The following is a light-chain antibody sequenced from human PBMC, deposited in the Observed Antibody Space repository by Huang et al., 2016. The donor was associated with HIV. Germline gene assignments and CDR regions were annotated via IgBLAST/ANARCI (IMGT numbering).Light chain of an antibody. CDR1: QSISSY. Sequence: DIQMTQSPSSLSASVGDRVNITCRASQSISSYLNWYQQKPGKAPKVLIYAASNLQSWVPSRFSGSGSGTDFTLTISSLQPEDFATYYCQQSYSTPRTFGQGTKVEIK. J-gene: IGKJ1*01. CDR3: QQSYSTPRT. V-gene: IGKV1-39*01. CDR2: AAS.